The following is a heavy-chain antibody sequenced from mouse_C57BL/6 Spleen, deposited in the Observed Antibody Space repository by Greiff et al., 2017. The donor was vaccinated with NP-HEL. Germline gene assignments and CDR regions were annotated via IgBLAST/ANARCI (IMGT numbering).Heavy chain of an antibody. D-gene: IGHD1-1*01. J-gene: IGHJ4*01. V-gene: IGHV1-80*01. CDR3: ARVYGSSAYYAMDY. CDR1: GYAFSSYW. CDR2: IYPGDGDT. Sequence: QVQLKESGAELVKPGASVKISCKASGYAFSSYWMNWVKQRPGKGLEWIGQIYPGDGDTNYNGKFKGKATLTADKSSSTAYMQLSSLTSEDSAVYFCARVYGSSAYYAMDYWGQGTSVTVSS.